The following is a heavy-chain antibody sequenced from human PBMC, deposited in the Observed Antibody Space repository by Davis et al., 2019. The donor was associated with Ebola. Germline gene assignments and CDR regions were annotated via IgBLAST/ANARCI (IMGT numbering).Heavy chain of an antibody. Sequence: KLPCQCSGYTLPAYYLHWVRQAPGQGLECMGRINPNSGATNFAQKFQGRIVMTRDTSISTAYMELSRLRYDDTALYYCARDRAPRSDYSTPDAFDMWGQGTVVTISS. D-gene: IGHD3-3*01. CDR2: INPNSGAT. J-gene: IGHJ3*02. V-gene: IGHV1-2*06. CDR1: GYTLPAYY. CDR3: ARDRAPRSDYSTPDAFDM.